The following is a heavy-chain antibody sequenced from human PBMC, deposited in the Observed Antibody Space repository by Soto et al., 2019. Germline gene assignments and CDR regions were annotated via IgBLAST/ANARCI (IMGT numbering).Heavy chain of an antibody. Sequence: QPGGSLRLSCAASGFTFSSYGMHWVRQAPGKGLEWVAVIWYDGSNKYYADSVKGRFTISRDNSKNTLYLQMNSLRAEDTAVYYCARDYKEDFWPTPDYYYYMDVWGKGTTVTVSS. CDR2: IWYDGSNK. D-gene: IGHD3-3*01. CDR1: GFTFSSYG. J-gene: IGHJ6*03. V-gene: IGHV3-33*01. CDR3: ARDYKEDFWPTPDYYYYMDV.